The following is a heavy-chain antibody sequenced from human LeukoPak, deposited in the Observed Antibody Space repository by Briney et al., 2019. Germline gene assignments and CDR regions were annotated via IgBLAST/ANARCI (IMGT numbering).Heavy chain of an antibody. CDR1: GFTFSSYG. V-gene: IGHV3-23*01. D-gene: IGHD3-22*01. Sequence: PGRSLRLSCAASGFTFSSYGMHWVRQAPGKGLEWVSAISGSGGSTYYADSVKGRFTISRDNSKNTLYLQMNSLRAEDTAVYYCAKDPHYYDSSGSDYWGQGTLVTVSS. CDR3: AKDPHYYDSSGSDY. CDR2: ISGSGGST. J-gene: IGHJ4*02.